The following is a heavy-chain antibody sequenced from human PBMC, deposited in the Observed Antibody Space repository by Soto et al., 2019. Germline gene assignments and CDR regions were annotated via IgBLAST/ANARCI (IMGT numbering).Heavy chain of an antibody. CDR3: ARDGISGSYYNWFDP. Sequence: EVQLVESGGGLVQPGGSLRLSCAASGFTFSSYSMNWVRQAPGKGLEWGSYISSSSSTIYYADSVKGRFTISRDNAKNSLYRQMNSLSNEDTAVYYCARDGISGSYYNWFDPWGQGTLVTVSS. J-gene: IGHJ5*02. D-gene: IGHD1-26*01. V-gene: IGHV3-48*02. CDR1: GFTFSSYS. CDR2: ISSSSSTI.